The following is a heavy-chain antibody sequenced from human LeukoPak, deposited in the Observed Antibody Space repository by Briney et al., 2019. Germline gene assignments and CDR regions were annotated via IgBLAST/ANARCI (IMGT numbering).Heavy chain of an antibody. CDR1: GLTFSNYA. CDR3: ARDSSSSYGY. V-gene: IGHV3-74*01. D-gene: IGHD6-6*01. J-gene: IGHJ4*02. CDR2: IKPDGSST. Sequence: PGGSLRLSCAASGLTFSNYAMSWVRQAPGKGLEWVSRIKPDGSSTSYADSVKGRFTISRDNAKNTLYLQMNSLRVEDTAVYYCARDSSSSYGYWGQGTLVTVSS.